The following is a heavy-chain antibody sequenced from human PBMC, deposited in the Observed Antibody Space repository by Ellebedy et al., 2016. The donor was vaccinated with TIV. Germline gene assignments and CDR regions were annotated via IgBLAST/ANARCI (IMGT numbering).Heavy chain of an antibody. V-gene: IGHV1-69*10. CDR2: IIHIRGKA. CDR1: GGTFSRYG. Sequence: AASVQVSCKASGGTFSRYGISWLRQAPGQGLEWVGGIIHIRGKANYAQKFQGRVTITSDESTYTAYMELSSLRSEDTAVYYCARVGNYYGGNPSYYFDYWGQGTLVTVSS. J-gene: IGHJ4*02. D-gene: IGHD4-23*01. CDR3: ARVGNYYGGNPSYYFDY.